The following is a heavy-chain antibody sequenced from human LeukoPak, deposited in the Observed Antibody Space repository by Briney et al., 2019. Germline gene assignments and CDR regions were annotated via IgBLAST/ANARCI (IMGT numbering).Heavy chain of an antibody. J-gene: IGHJ5*02. Sequence: SETLSLTCAVYGGSFSGYYRSWIRQPPGKGLEWIGEINHSGSTNYNPSLKSRVTISVDTSKNQFSLKLSSVTAADTAVYYCARGGWIGYCSSTSCYKGNWFDPWGQGTLVTVSS. V-gene: IGHV4-34*01. CDR3: ARGGWIGYCSSTSCYKGNWFDP. CDR2: INHSGST. D-gene: IGHD2-2*01. CDR1: GGSFSGYY.